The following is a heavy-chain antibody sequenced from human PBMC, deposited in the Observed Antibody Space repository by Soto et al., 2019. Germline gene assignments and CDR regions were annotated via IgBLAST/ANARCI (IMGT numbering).Heavy chain of an antibody. CDR3: ARAYYYDSSGYYHHPSSKISAEYFQH. CDR1: GGAFSSYA. Sequence: SVKVSCKASGGAFSSYAISWVRQAPGQGLEWMGWISAYNGNTNYAQKFQGRVTITADESTSTAYMELSSLRSEDTAVYYCARAYYYDSSGYYHHPSSKISAEYFQHWGQGTLVTVSS. J-gene: IGHJ1*01. CDR2: ISAYNGNT. D-gene: IGHD3-22*01. V-gene: IGHV1-69*13.